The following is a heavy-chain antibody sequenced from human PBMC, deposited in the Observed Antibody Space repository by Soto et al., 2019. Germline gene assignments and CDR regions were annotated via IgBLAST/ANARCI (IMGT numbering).Heavy chain of an antibody. CDR3: ARDRTRYCSSTSCYALYYYYMDV. D-gene: IGHD2-2*01. CDR1: GGSISSGGYY. V-gene: IGHV4-31*03. CDR2: IYYSGST. Sequence: QVQLQESGPGLVKPSQTLSLTCTVSGGSISSGGYYWSWIRQHPGKGLEWIGYIYYSGSTYYNPSLKSRVTISVDTSKNQFSLILSSVTAADTAVYYCARDRTRYCSSTSCYALYYYYMDVWGKGTTVTVSS. J-gene: IGHJ6*03.